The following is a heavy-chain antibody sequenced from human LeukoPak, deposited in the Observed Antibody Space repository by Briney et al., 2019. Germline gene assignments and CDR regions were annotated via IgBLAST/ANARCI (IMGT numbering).Heavy chain of an antibody. D-gene: IGHD3-10*01. CDR3: AKDALPRGAALRTYDY. V-gene: IGHV3-23*01. CDR2: ISGSGGST. CDR1: GFTFSNYA. Sequence: GGSLRLSCAASGFTFSNYAMSWVRQAPGKGLEWVSAISGSGGSTSYADSVKGRFTTSRDNSKNTLFLQMNSLRAEDTAVYYCAKDALPRGAALRTYDYWGQGTLVTVSS. J-gene: IGHJ4*02.